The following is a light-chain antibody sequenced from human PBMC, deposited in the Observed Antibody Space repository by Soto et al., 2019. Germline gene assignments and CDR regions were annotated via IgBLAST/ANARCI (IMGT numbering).Light chain of an antibody. V-gene: IGKV3-15*01. CDR1: QSLSSS. Sequence: EIVMTQSPATLSVSPGESATLSCRASQSLSSSLAWYQQKPGQAPRLLMYGASTRATGIPARFSGSGSGTEFTLTISSLQSEDSAVYYCQRYNNWPFTFGPGTKVDIK. CDR2: GAS. J-gene: IGKJ3*01. CDR3: QRYNNWPFT.